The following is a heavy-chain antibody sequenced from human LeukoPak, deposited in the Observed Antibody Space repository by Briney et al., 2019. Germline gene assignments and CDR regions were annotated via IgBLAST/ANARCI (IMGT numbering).Heavy chain of an antibody. Sequence: PGGSLRLSCAASGFTFSSYAMCWVRQAPGKGLEWVSAISGSGGSTYYADSVKGRFTISRDNSKNTLYLQMNSLRAEDTAVYYCAKVHRITMIVVVIGPFDYWGQGTLVTVSP. CDR1: GFTFSSYA. J-gene: IGHJ4*02. CDR3: AKVHRITMIVVVIGPFDY. V-gene: IGHV3-23*01. CDR2: ISGSGGST. D-gene: IGHD3-22*01.